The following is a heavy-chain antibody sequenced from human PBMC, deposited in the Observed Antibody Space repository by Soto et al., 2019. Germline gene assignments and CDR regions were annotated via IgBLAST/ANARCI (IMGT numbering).Heavy chain of an antibody. D-gene: IGHD3-3*01. CDR1: GFTINPYW. J-gene: IGHJ6*04. CDR3: ARGRSGLDV. V-gene: IGHV3-7*01. Sequence: PGGSLRLSCAASGFTINPYWMSWVRQAPGKGLEWVANIKQDGSEEYYVDSVKGRFTISRNNPQNSLYLRMNSLRAEDTAVYYCARGRSGLDVWGKGTTVTVSS. CDR2: IKQDGSEE.